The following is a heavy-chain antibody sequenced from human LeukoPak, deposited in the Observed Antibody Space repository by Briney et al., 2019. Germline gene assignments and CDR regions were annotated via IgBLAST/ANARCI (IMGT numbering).Heavy chain of an antibody. D-gene: IGHD3-9*01. V-gene: IGHV4-39*07. CDR2: FSYSGTT. Sequence: SETLSLTCAVSGGSISRSSYHWAWIRQPPGKGLEWIGSFSYSGTTYYNPSLKSRVTISVGTSKSQFSLKPSSVTAADTAVYYCAREVSDYDILTGWIDYWGQETLVSVSS. J-gene: IGHJ4*02. CDR1: GGSISRSSYH. CDR3: AREVSDYDILTGWIDY.